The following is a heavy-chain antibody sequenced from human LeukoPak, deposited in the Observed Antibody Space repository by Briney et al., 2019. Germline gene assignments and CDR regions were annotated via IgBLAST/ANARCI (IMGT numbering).Heavy chain of an antibody. CDR1: GYTFTSYA. V-gene: IGHV1-69*05. D-gene: IGHD5-18*01. CDR2: IIPIFGTA. CDR3: ARGGDTAMTDNWFDP. J-gene: IGHJ5*02. Sequence: GASVKVSCKASGYTFTSYAISWVRQAPGQGLEWMGGIIPIFGTANYAQKFQGRVTITTDESTSTAYMELSSLRSEDTAVYYCARGGDTAMTDNWFDPWGQGTLVTVSS.